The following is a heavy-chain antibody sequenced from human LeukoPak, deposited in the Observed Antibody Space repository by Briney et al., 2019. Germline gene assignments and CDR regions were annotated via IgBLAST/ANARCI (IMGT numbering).Heavy chain of an antibody. CDR2: ISSSSSYI. CDR3: AELGITMIGGV. CDR1: GFTFDDYG. D-gene: IGHD3-10*02. J-gene: IGHJ6*04. V-gene: IGHV3-21*01. Sequence: PGGSLRLSCAASGFTFDDYGMSWARQAPGKGLEWVSSISSSSSYIYYADSVKGRFTISRDNAKNSLYLQMNSLRAEDTAVYYCAELGITMIGGVWGKGTTVTISS.